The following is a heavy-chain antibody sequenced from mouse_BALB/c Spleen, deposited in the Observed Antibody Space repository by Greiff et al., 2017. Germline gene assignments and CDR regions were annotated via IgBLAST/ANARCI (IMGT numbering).Heavy chain of an antibody. CDR3: ARGYDYYAMDY. Sequence: DVQLVESGGGLVKPGGSLKLSCAASGFTFSSYAMSWVRQTPEKRLEWVASISSGGSTYYPDSVKGRFTISRDNARNILYLQMSSLRSEDTAMYYCARGYDYYAMDYWGQGTSVTVSS. J-gene: IGHJ4*01. V-gene: IGHV5-6-5*01. CDR1: GFTFSSYA. CDR2: ISSGGST.